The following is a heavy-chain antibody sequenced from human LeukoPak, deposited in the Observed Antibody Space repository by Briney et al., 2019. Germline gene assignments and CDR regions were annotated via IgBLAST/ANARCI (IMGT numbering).Heavy chain of an antibody. Sequence: ASVKVSCKTSGYTFTGYYMHWVRQAPGQGLEWMGWINPNSGGTDYAQTFQGRVTMTRDTSISTAYMELNRLKSDDTALYYCVRGGALYYDFWDWGQGTLVTVSS. J-gene: IGHJ4*02. D-gene: IGHD3-3*01. CDR1: GYTFTGYY. CDR3: VRGGALYYDFWD. CDR2: INPNSGGT. V-gene: IGHV1-2*02.